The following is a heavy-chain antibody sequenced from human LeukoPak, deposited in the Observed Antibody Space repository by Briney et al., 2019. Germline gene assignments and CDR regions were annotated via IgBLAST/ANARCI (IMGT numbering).Heavy chain of an antibody. CDR1: GFTFSSYA. Sequence: GGSLRLSCAASGFTFSSYAMNWVRQAPGKGLEWVAVISFDGSNKYYADSVKGRFTISRDNSKNTLYLQMNSLRVDDTAVYYCTKVLNGGNSYCYFDLWGRGTLVTVSS. D-gene: IGHD4-23*01. V-gene: IGHV3-30*18. CDR2: ISFDGSNK. CDR3: TKVLNGGNSYCYFDL. J-gene: IGHJ2*01.